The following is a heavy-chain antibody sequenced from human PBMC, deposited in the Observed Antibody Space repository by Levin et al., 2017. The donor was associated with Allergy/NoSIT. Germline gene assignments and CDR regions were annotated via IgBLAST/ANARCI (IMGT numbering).Heavy chain of an antibody. CDR3: ARSHELGITGTTGWFDP. D-gene: IGHD1-14*01. J-gene: IGHJ5*02. CDR2: IIPIFGTA. Sequence: GGSLRLSCKASGGTFSSYAISWVRQAPGQGLEWMGGIIPIFGTANYAQKFQGRVTITADESTSTAYMELSSLRSEDTAVYYCARSHELGITGTTGWFDPWGQGTLVTVSS. CDR1: GGTFSSYA. V-gene: IGHV1-69*01.